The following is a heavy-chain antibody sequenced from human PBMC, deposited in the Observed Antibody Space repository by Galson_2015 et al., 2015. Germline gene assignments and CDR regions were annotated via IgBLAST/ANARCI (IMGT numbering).Heavy chain of an antibody. CDR1: GFSFNNYA. D-gene: IGHD4/OR15-4a*01. Sequence: SLRLSCAASGFSFNNYALTWVRQAPGKGLEWVTDISSRGARANYIDSVRGRFTISRDNSMNPLYLQMHSLRAEDTAVYYCAKGSGDYGGYFYYHMDVWGKGTMVTVSS. J-gene: IGHJ6*03. CDR2: ISSRGARA. V-gene: IGHV3-23*01. CDR3: AKGSGDYGGYFYYHMDV.